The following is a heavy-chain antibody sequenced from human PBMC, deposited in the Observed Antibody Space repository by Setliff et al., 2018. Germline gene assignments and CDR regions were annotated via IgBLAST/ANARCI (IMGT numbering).Heavy chain of an antibody. Sequence: PSETLSLTCTVSGGSISSSSYYWGWIRQPPGKGLEWIGEIYHSGSTNYNPSLKSRVTISVDTSKNQFSLKLSSVTAADTAVYYCARRETYYNFWSGYYLYWGLGTLVTVSS. CDR3: ARRETYYNFWSGYYLY. CDR2: IYHSGST. D-gene: IGHD3-3*01. J-gene: IGHJ4*02. V-gene: IGHV4-39*07. CDR1: GGSISSSSYY.